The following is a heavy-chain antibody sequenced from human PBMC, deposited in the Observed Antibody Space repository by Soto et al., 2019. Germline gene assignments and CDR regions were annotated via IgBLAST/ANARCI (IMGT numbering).Heavy chain of an antibody. J-gene: IGHJ4*02. CDR3: ATFVVPASRHTDFDF. CDR2: ISGSGGST. Sequence: PGWSLRLSCAAPGFTFSSYAMSWVRQAPGKGLEWVSAISGSGGSTYYADSVKGRFTISRDNSKNTLYLQMNSLRAADTAVYYCATFVVPASRHTDFDFWGPGTLVTVSS. CDR1: GFTFSSYA. V-gene: IGHV3-23*01. D-gene: IGHD2-21*02.